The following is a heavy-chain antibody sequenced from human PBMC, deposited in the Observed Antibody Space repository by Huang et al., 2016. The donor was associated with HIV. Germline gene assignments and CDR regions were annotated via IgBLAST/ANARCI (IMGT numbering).Heavy chain of an antibody. CDR1: YW. J-gene: IGHJ6*02. CDR3: ATKTAGMDI. CDR2: IRQDESEK. Sequence: YWMSWVRQPPGMGLEWVANIRQDESEKYYVDSVKGRFNISRDNAKKVVFLEMNNVRVEDTATYFCATKTAGMDIWGQGTTVTVS. D-gene: IGHD1-7*01. V-gene: IGHV3-7*03.